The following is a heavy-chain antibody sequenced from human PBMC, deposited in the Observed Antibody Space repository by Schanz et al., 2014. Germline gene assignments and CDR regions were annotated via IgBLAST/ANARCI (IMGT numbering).Heavy chain of an antibody. CDR2: ISWNSGSI. V-gene: IGHV3-48*04. CDR1: GFTFSSYT. J-gene: IGHJ5*02. CDR3: ARQPGRITVSGVVSNWFDP. Sequence: EVQLLESGGGLVRPGGSLRLSCAASGFTFSSYTMNWVRQAPGKGLEWVSGISWNSGSIGYADSVKGRFTISRDNAKNSLYLQMNSLRVEDTAVYYCARQPGRITVSGVVSNWFDPWGQGTLVTVSS. D-gene: IGHD3-3*01.